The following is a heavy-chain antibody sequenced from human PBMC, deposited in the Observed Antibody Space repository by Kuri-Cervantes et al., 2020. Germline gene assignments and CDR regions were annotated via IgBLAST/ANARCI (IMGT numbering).Heavy chain of an antibody. V-gene: IGHV2-5*01. CDR2: ISRNDDD. CDR3: AHRRPDYYYGMDG. CDR1: GLALSTSGVG. J-gene: IGHJ6*02. Sequence: SGPTLVKPTQSLRLTCTFSGLALSTSGVGVGLIRQPPGKPLEWLALISRNDDDHYSPSLKSRLTITKDNSKNKVVSTMNCMDPVDTATYCCAHRRPDYYYGMDGWGQGTTVTVSS.